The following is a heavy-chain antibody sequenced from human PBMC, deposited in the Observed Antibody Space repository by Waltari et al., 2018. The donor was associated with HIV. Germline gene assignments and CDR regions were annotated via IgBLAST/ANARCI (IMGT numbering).Heavy chain of an antibody. CDR1: GFTFSSYA. D-gene: IGHD2-8*02. Sequence: EVQLLESGGGLVQPGGSLRLSCAASGFTFSSYAMSWVRQAPGKGLEWVSAISGSGGSTYYADSVKGRFTISRDNSKNTLYLQMNSLRAEDTAVYYCARTCTGGGCLAIFDYWGQGILVTVSS. J-gene: IGHJ4*02. CDR3: ARTCTGGGCLAIFDY. V-gene: IGHV3-23*01. CDR2: ISGSGGST.